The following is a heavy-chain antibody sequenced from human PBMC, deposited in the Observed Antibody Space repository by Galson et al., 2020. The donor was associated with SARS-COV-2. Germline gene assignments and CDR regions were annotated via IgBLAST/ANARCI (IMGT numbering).Heavy chain of an antibody. J-gene: IGHJ4*02. D-gene: IGHD2-15*01. CDR1: GFTFSDYY. V-gene: IGHV3-11*01. CDR2: ISSRATTI. CDR3: ARYCSGSNCLLGSFDN. Sequence: GESLKISCAASGFTFSDYYMSWIRQAPGKGLEWVSYISSRATTIYYADSVKGRFTISRDNARNSLSLQMNSLRAEDTAVYYCARYCSGSNCLLGSFDNWSQGTLVTVSS.